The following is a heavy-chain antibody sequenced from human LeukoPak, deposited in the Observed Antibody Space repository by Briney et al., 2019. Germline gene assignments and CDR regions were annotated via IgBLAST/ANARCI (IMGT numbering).Heavy chain of an antibody. CDR2: INHSGST. CDR3: ARSGPTYFDY. CDR1: GGSFSGYY. V-gene: IGHV4-34*01. Sequence: SETLSLTCAVYGGSFSGYYWSWIRQPPGKGLEWIGEINHSGSTNYNPSLKSRVTISVDTSKNQFSLKLSSVTAADTAVYYCARSGPTYFDYWGQGTLVTVSS. D-gene: IGHD1-14*01. J-gene: IGHJ4*02.